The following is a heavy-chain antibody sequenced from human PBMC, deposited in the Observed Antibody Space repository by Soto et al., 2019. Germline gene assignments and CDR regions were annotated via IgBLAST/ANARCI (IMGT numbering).Heavy chain of an antibody. V-gene: IGHV1-2*02. Sequence: GASVKVSCKASGYTFTGYYMHWVRQAPGQGLEWMGWINPNSGGTNYAQKFQGRVTMTRDTSISTAYMELSRLRSDDTAVYYCARDRYTAMVNAYYYYGMDVWGQGTTVTVSS. D-gene: IGHD5-18*01. CDR1: GYTFTGYY. CDR2: INPNSGGT. J-gene: IGHJ6*02. CDR3: ARDRYTAMVNAYYYYGMDV.